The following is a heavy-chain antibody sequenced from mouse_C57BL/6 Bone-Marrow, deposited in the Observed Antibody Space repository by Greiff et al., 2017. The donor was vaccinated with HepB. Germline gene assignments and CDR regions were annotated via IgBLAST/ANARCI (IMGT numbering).Heavy chain of an antibody. Sequence: QVQLQQSGPELVKPGASVKISCKASGYAFSSSWMNWVKQRPGKGLEWIGRIYPGDGDTNYNGKFKGKATLTADKSSSTAYKQLSSLTSEDSAVYFCAPSITTVVAPSDYWGQGTTLTVSS. CDR3: APSITTVVAPSDY. V-gene: IGHV1-82*01. J-gene: IGHJ2*01. D-gene: IGHD1-1*01. CDR2: IYPGDGDT. CDR1: GYAFSSSW.